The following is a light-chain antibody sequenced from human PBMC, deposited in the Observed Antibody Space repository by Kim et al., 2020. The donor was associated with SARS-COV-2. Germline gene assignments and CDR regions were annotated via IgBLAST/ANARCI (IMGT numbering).Light chain of an antibody. V-gene: IGKV3-20*01. Sequence: PGDRATLSCRSSQSVSSNYLAWYQQKPGQAPRLLIFGASYRITGIPDRFTGSGSGTDFTLTIIRLEPEDFAVYFCQQYATSPLTFGGGTKVDIK. J-gene: IGKJ4*01. CDR1: QSVSSNY. CDR3: QQYATSPLT. CDR2: GAS.